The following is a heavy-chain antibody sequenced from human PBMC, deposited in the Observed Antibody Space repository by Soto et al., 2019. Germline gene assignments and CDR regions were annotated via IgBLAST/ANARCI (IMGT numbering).Heavy chain of an antibody. D-gene: IGHD5-18*01. J-gene: IGHJ6*02. CDR1: CGSISSGDYY. V-gene: IGHV4-30-4*01. Sequence: SETLSLTCTVSCGSISSGDYYWSWIRQPPGKGLEWIGYIYYSGSTYYNPSLKSRVTISVDTSKNQFSLKLSSVTAADTAVYYCARDLGYSYKYYYGMDVWGQGTTVTVSS. CDR3: ARDLGYSYKYYYGMDV. CDR2: IYYSGST.